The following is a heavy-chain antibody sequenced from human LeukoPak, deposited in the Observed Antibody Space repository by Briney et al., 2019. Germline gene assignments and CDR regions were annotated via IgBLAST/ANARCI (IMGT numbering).Heavy chain of an antibody. CDR2: ITASGTAM. V-gene: IGHV3-48*02. J-gene: IGHJ4*02. Sequence: GGSLRLSCAASGFTFSSYSMNWVRQAPGKGLEWVSHITASGTAMFYADSVKGRFTISRDNAKNSLYLQMNSLRDEDTAVYYCARDVLDWNDVSPFDYWGQGTQVTVSS. CDR3: ARDVLDWNDVSPFDY. CDR1: GFTFSSYS. D-gene: IGHD1-1*01.